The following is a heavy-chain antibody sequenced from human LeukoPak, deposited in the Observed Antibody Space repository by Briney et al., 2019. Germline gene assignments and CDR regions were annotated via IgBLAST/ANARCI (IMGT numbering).Heavy chain of an antibody. V-gene: IGHV4-30-2*01. D-gene: IGHD5-18*01. J-gene: IGHJ4*02. Sequence: SETLFLTCAVSGGSISSDDYFWSWIRQPPGKGLEWIGYIYHRGSTSYNPSLKSRVTISVDTSKNQFSLKMSSVTAADTAVYYCARQDTAMADYWGQGTLVTLSS. CDR2: IYHRGST. CDR1: GGSISSDDYF. CDR3: ARQDTAMADY.